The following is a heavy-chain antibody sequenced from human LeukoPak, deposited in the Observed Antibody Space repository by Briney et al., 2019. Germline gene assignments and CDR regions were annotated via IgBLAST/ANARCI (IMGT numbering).Heavy chain of an antibody. CDR1: GYTFTSYD. J-gene: IGHJ6*03. D-gene: IGHD3-10*01. V-gene: IGHV1-8*01. Sequence: ASVKVSCKASGYTFTSYDINWVRQATGQGLEWMGWMNPNSGNTGYAQKFQGRVTMSRNTSISTAYMELSSLRSEDTAVYYCARTTYYYGSGSYVGTYYYYYYMDVWGKGTTVTISS. CDR3: ARTTYYYGSGSYVGTYYYYYYMDV. CDR2: MNPNSGNT.